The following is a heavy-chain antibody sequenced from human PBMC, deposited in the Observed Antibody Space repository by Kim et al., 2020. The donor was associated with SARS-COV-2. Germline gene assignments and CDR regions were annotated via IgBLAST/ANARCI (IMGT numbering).Heavy chain of an antibody. CDR3: ASYSSGYDWVYYFDY. D-gene: IGHD5-12*01. J-gene: IGHJ4*02. CDR1: GFTFSTYS. CDR2: ISSSSSTI. Sequence: GGSLRLSCAASGFTFSTYSMNWVRQAPGKGLEWVSYISSSSSTIYYADSVKGRFTISRDNAKNSLYLQMNSLRDEDTAVYYCASYSSGYDWVYYFDYWGQGTLVIV. V-gene: IGHV3-48*02.